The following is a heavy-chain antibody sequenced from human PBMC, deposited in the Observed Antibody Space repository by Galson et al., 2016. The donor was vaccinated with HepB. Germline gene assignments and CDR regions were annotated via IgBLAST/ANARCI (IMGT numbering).Heavy chain of an antibody. V-gene: IGHV1-18*01. D-gene: IGHD3-16*01. CDR3: ARNINPTTTFGGVSSWFAP. CDR2: ITTYNGKT. J-gene: IGHJ5*02. CDR1: GYTFTGYK. Sequence: SVKVSCKASGYTFTGYKINWVRQAPGQGLEWMGSITTYNGKTNYAQKFQGRVTMTRDTSTSTAYMELKSLTSDDTAIYYCARNINPTTTFGGVSSWFAPWGQGTLVTVSS.